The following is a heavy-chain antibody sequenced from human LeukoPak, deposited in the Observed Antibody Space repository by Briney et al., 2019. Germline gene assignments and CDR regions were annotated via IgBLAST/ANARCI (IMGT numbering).Heavy chain of an antibody. J-gene: IGHJ3*02. V-gene: IGHV4-34*01. D-gene: IGHD3-9*01. CDR3: ARVRRYFGWLLLPGNDAFDI. CDR2: INHSGST. CDR1: GGSFSGYY. Sequence: SETLSLTCAVYGGSFSGYYWSWIRQPPGKGLEWIGEINHSGSTNYNPSLKSRVTISVDTSKNQFSLKLSSVTAADTAAYYCARVRRYFGWLLLPGNDAFDIWGQGTMVTVSS.